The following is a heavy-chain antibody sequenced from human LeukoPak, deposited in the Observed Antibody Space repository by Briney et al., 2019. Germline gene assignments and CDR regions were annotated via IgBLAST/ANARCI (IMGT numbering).Heavy chain of an antibody. V-gene: IGHV3-33*01. CDR3: ARDDDTTGHYSYFQH. D-gene: IGHD3-22*01. CDR2: IWSDGYKK. J-gene: IGHJ1*01. Sequence: GGSLRLSCAASGFTFSSYGMHWIRQAPGKGLEWVAVIWSDGYKKYYAESVKGRFTVSRDTSKNTLYLQMDSLRAEDTAVYYCARDDDTTGHYSYFQHWGQGTLVTFSS. CDR1: GFTFSSYG.